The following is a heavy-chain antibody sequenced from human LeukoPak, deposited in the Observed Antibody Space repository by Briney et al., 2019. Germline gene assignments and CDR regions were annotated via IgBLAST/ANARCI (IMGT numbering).Heavy chain of an antibody. CDR2: ITPDGNAA. J-gene: IGHJ4*02. CDR1: GFTFSGHW. V-gene: IGHV3-74*03. D-gene: IGHD2-15*01. Sequence: GGALRLSCVASGFTFSGHWMHWVRQVPGKGLMAVSRITPDGNAAAYADSVKGRFTISRDNAKNTLYLEMNSLTAEDTALYHCTRSGYSNGYDYGGQGTLVTVPS. CDR3: TRSGYSNGYDY.